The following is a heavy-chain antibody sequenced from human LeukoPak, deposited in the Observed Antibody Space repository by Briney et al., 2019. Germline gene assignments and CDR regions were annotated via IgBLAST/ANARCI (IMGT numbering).Heavy chain of an antibody. CDR2: MNPNSGNT. J-gene: IGHJ4*02. Sequence: ASVKVSCKAAGYTFTSYDINWVRQATGQGLEWMGWMNPNSGNTGYAQKFQGRVTMTRNTSISTAYMELSSLRSEDTAVYYCARGLPYNRCSGGSCYFDYWGQGTLVTVSS. CDR3: ARGLPYNRCSGGSCYFDY. V-gene: IGHV1-8*01. CDR1: GYTFTSYD. D-gene: IGHD2-15*01.